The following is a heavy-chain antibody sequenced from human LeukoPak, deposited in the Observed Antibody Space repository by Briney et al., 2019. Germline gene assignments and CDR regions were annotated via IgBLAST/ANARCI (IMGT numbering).Heavy chain of an antibody. CDR1: GFSLSNAW. CDR3: ATGSCGIYCALDS. CDR2: IKSKTDGGTT. Sequence: PGGSLRLSCAASGFSLSNAWMSWVRQAPGKGLEWVGRIKSKTDGGTTDYATPVKGRFSISRDDSKNTLYLEMNSLRGEDTAVYYCATGSCGIYCALDSWGQGTLVTVSS. V-gene: IGHV3-15*01. J-gene: IGHJ4*02. D-gene: IGHD2-15*01.